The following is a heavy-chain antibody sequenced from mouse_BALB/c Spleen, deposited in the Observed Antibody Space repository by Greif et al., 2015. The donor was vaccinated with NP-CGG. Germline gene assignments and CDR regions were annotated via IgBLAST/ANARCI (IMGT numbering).Heavy chain of an antibody. Sequence: VHLVESGAELVRPGTSVKVSCKASGYAFTNYLIEWVKQRPGQGLEWIGVINPGSGGTNYNEKFKGKATLTADKSSSTAYMQLSSLTSDDSAVYFCARAIRGYFDYWGQGTTLTVSS. D-gene: IGHD2-4*01. CDR2: INPGSGGT. J-gene: IGHJ2*01. CDR1: GYAFTNYL. V-gene: IGHV1-54*01. CDR3: ARAIRGYFDY.